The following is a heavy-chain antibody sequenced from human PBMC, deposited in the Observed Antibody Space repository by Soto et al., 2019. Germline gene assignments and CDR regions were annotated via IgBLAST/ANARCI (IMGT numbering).Heavy chain of an antibody. D-gene: IGHD1-26*01. J-gene: IGHJ4*02. CDR3: ARDGVGATTFYGYFDY. V-gene: IGHV3-33*01. CDR2: LRYDGSNK. Sequence: QMQLVESGGGVVQPGRSLRLSCAASGFRFSGIGMHWVRQAPGKGLEWVAILRYDGSNKYYADSVKGRFTISRDNSQNTLYLQMDSLRVEDTAVYYCARDGVGATTFYGYFDYWGQRILVTVSS. CDR1: GFRFSGIG.